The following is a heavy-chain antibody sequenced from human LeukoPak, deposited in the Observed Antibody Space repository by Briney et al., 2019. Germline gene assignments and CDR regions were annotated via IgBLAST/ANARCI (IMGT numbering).Heavy chain of an antibody. CDR3: ARDIVVVVAATLFFHY. CDR2: INPNSGGT. D-gene: IGHD2-15*01. Sequence: GASVKVSCKASGYTFTGYYMHWVRQAPGQGLEWMGWINPNSGGTNYAQKFQGRVTMTRDTSISTAYMELSRLRSDDTAVYYCARDIVVVVAATLFFHYGGQGTLVTVSS. J-gene: IGHJ4*02. CDR1: GYTFTGYY. V-gene: IGHV1-2*02.